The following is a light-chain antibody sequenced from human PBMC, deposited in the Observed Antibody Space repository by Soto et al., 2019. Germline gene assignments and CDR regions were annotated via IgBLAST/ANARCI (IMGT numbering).Light chain of an antibody. J-gene: IGKJ1*01. CDR2: GAS. Sequence: EIVLTQSPGTLSLSPGERATLSCRASQSVSSSYLAWYQQKPGQAPRLLIYGASSRATGIPDRFSGGGSGTDFTLTISRLEPEDFAVYYCQQYGSSPTFGQGTKVEIK. CDR3: QQYGSSPT. V-gene: IGKV3-20*01. CDR1: QSVSSSY.